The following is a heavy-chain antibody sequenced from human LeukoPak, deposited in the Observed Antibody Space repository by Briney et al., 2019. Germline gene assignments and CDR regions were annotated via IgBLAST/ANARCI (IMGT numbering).Heavy chain of an antibody. CDR1: GFTFSSYW. CDR3: ARDFETDYYDSSGYYDY. J-gene: IGHJ4*02. CDR2: INSDGSST. D-gene: IGHD3-22*01. Sequence: GGSLRLSCAASGFTFSSYWMHWVRQAPGKGLVWVSRINSDGSSTSYADSVKGRFTISRDNAKNTLYLQMNSLRAEDTAVYYCARDFETDYYDSSGYYDYWGQGTLVTVSS. V-gene: IGHV3-74*01.